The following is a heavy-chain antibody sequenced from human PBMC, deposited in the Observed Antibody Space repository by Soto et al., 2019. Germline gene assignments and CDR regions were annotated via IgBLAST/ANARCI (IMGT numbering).Heavy chain of an antibody. CDR2: IDPSDSYT. CDR1: GYSFTSYW. V-gene: IGHV5-10-1*03. Sequence: EVQLVQSGAEVKKPGESLRISCKGSGYSFTSYWISWVRQMPGKGLEWMGRIDPSDSYTNYSPSIQGHVTISADKSISTAYLQWSSLKASDTAMYYCALAIQLWSPFDYWGQGTLVTVSS. J-gene: IGHJ4*02. CDR3: ALAIQLWSPFDY. D-gene: IGHD5-18*01.